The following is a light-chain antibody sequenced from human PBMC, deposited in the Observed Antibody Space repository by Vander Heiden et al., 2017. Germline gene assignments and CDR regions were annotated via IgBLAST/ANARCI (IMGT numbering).Light chain of an antibody. CDR3: QQSYSTPLT. V-gene: IGKV1-39*01. CDR2: AAS. J-gene: IGKJ4*01. CDR1: QSISSY. Sequence: DIQMTQSPSYLSASVGDRFTITCRASQSISSYLNWYHQKPGKAPKLLIYAASSLQSGVPSRFSGSGSGTDFTLTISSLQPEDFATYYCQQSYSTPLTFGGGTKVEIK.